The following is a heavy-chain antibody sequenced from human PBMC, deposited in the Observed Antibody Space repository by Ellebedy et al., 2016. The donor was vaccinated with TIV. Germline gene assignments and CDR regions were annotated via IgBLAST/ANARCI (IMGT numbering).Heavy chain of an antibody. D-gene: IGHD2-2*01. Sequence: SVKVSXKASGGTFRSYAISWVRQAPGQGLEWMGGILPIFGTANYAQKFQGRVTITADESTSTAYMELSSLRSEDTGVYYCSRDPPIAGAAASDAFDIWGQGTMVTVSS. V-gene: IGHV1-69*13. CDR3: SRDPPIAGAAASDAFDI. CDR2: ILPIFGTA. J-gene: IGHJ3*02. CDR1: GGTFRSYA.